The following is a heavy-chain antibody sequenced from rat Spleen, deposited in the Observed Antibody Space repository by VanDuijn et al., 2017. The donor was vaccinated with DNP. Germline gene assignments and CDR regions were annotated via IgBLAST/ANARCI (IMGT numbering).Heavy chain of an antibody. J-gene: IGHJ2*01. CDR3: AVQLGVFDY. D-gene: IGHD5-1*01. Sequence: EVQLQESGPGLVKPSQSLSLTCSVTDYSITSNFRWSWIRKFPGNTLEWMGYINSAGSTDYNPSLKSRISITRDSSKNQFFLQVNSVTTEDTATYYCAVQLGVFDYWGQGVMVTVSS. CDR1: DYSITSNFR. V-gene: IGHV3-3*01. CDR2: INSAGST.